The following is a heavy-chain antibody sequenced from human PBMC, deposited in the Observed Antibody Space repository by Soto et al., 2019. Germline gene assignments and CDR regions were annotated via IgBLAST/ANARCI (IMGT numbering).Heavy chain of an antibody. CDR2: IYYRGNA. D-gene: IGHD3-9*01. Sequence: QLQLQESGPGLVKPSETLSLTCSVSDDSINSDKYYWGWIRQPPGKGLAWIGSIYYRGNAYYNPSLQTRVTISLDKSTSQFSLKLNSVTAADSAVYFCARLEGLATISYYFDFWGPGALVTVSS. CDR1: DDSINSDKYY. J-gene: IGHJ4*02. CDR3: ARLEGLATISYYFDF. V-gene: IGHV4-39*01.